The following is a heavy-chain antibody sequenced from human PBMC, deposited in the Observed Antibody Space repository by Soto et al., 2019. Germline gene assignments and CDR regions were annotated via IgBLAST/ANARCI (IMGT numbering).Heavy chain of an antibody. CDR2: VYFSGST. CDR3: TRDLDIGPRGYGQSNV. D-gene: IGHD5-12*01. V-gene: IGHV4-59*01. CDR1: GGSISSYY. Sequence: PSETLSLTCTISGGSISSYYWSWIRQTPGKGLEWIGYVYFSGSTNYNPSLKSRVLISIDTSRNQFSLKLNSVTAADTAVYYCTRDLDIGPRGYGQSNVWGQGKTLTVSS. J-gene: IGHJ6*02.